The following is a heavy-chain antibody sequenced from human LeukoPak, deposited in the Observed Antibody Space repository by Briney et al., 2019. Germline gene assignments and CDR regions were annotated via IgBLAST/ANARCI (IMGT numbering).Heavy chain of an antibody. V-gene: IGHV4-34*01. CDR1: GGSFSGYY. CDR3: ARAAGIAPDRFDP. Sequence: SETLSLTCAVYGGSFSGYYWSWIRQPPGKGLEWIGEINHSGSTNYNPSLKSRVTISVDTSKNQFSLKLSSVTAADTAVYYCARAAGIAPDRFDPWGQGTLVTASS. J-gene: IGHJ5*02. CDR2: INHSGST. D-gene: IGHD6-13*01.